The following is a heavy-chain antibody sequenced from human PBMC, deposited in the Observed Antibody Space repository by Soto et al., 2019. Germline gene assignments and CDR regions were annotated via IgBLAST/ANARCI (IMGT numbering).Heavy chain of an antibody. V-gene: IGHV3-23*01. Sequence: GGALRLSCAASGFIFSTYAMTWGLQAPGKGLEWVSAISGSGDSTYYADSVKGRFTISRDNSKNTLYLQMNSLRAEDTAVYYWARRLGTTTRAVDYRSQGTLVTAPQ. CDR1: GFIFSTYA. D-gene: IGHD1-26*01. CDR2: ISGSGDST. CDR3: ARRLGTTTRAVDY. J-gene: IGHJ4*02.